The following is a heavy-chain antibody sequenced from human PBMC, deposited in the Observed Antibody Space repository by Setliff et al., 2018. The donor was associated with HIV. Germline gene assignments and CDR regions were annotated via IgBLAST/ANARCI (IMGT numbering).Heavy chain of an antibody. CDR3: ARGDYHDSTVYEGLYS. J-gene: IGHJ4*02. D-gene: IGHD3-22*01. CDR1: GGSISSGSYY. V-gene: IGHV4-61*02. Sequence: SETLSLTCTVSGGSISSGSYYWSWIRQPAGKGLEWIGRIYTSGSTNYNPSLKSRVTISIDMSKNQFSLKLSSVTAADTAGYYCARGDYHDSTVYEGLYSWGQGTLGTVSS. CDR2: IYTSGST.